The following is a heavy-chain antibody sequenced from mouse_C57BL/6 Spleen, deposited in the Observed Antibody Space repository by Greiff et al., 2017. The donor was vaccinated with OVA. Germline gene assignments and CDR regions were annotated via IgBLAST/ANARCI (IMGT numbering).Heavy chain of an antibody. V-gene: IGHV1-26*01. CDR3: ARGRGYGGNYWFAY. J-gene: IGHJ3*01. D-gene: IGHD1-1*02. CDR2: INPNNGGT. Sequence: EVQLQQSGPELVKPGASVKISCKASGYTFTDYYMNWVKQSHGKSLEWIGDINPNNGGTSYNQKFKGKATLTVDKSSSTAYMELRRLTSEDSAVYSCARGRGYGGNYWFAYWGQGTLVTVSA. CDR1: GYTFTDYY.